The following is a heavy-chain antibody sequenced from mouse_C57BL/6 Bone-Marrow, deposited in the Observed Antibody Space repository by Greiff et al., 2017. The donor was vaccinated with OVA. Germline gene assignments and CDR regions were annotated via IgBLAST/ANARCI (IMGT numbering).Heavy chain of an antibody. CDR1: GYTFTSYW. V-gene: IGHV1-55*01. D-gene: IGHD1-1*01. CDR2: IYPGSGST. J-gene: IGHJ2*01. Sequence: QVQLQQPGAELVKPGASVKMSCKASGYTFTSYWITWVKQRPGQGLEWIGDIYPGSGSTNYNEKFKSKVTLTVDTSSSTAYMQLSSLTSEDSAVYYCASYGDYYGSSPLNYWGQGTTLTVSS. CDR3: ASYGDYYGSSPLNY.